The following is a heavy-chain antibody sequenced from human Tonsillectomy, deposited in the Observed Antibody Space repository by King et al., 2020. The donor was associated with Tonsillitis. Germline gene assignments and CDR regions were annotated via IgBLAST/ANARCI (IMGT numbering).Heavy chain of an antibody. V-gene: IGHV1-46*01. Sequence: QLVQSGAEVKKPGASVKVSCKASGYTFTHYYVHWVRQAPGQGLEWMGIINPNGGSTSYPEKFQGRVTMTRDTSTSTVYMELSKLTSDETAMYYCARDAQYGANGLTYHYYGMDVWGQGTTVTVAS. CDR3: ARDAQYGANGLTYHYYGMDV. D-gene: IGHD4-17*01. CDR1: GYTFTHYY. J-gene: IGHJ6*02. CDR2: INPNGGST.